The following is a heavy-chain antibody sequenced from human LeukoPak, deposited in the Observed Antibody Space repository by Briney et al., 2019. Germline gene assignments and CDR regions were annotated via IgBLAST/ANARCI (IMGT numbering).Heavy chain of an antibody. CDR1: GFTFCSYS. D-gene: IGHD3-10*01. J-gene: IGHJ3*02. Sequence: GGSLRLSCAASGFTFCSYSMNWVRQAPGKGLEWVSSISSSSSYIYYADSVKGRFTISRDNAKNSLYLQMNRLRAEDTAVYYCARIAVRGELGAFDIWGQGTMVTVSS. CDR2: ISSSSSYI. CDR3: ARIAVRGELGAFDI. V-gene: IGHV3-21*04.